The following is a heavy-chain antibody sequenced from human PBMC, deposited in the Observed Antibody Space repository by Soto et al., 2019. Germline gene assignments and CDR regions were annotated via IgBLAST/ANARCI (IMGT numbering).Heavy chain of an antibody. V-gene: IGHV3-48*01. CDR2: ITKSIRTI. CDR1: GFTVSTYS. D-gene: IGHD5-12*01. Sequence: EVQLVESGGGLVQPGVSLRLSGAASGFTVSTYSMNWVRQAPGKGLEWNSYITKSIRTIYYADSVKGRFTISRDNAKNSLYRQKHSLSAEDTAGYYCTRDHGYGYGMDVWGQGTTVTVSS. CDR3: TRDHGYGYGMDV. J-gene: IGHJ6*02.